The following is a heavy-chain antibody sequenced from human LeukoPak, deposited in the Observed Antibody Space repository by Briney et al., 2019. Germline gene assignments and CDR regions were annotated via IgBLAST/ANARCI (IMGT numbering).Heavy chain of an antibody. Sequence: GGSLRLSCAASGFTFSDYYMSWVRQAPGKGLEWVSYISSSGSTIYYADSVKGRFTISRDNAKNSLYLQMNSLRAEGTAVYYCARDRYYYYYYDGTDVWGQGTTVTVSS. D-gene: IGHD1-1*01. CDR2: ISSSGSTI. V-gene: IGHV3-11*01. J-gene: IGHJ6*02. CDR1: GFTFSDYY. CDR3: ARDRYYYYYYDGTDV.